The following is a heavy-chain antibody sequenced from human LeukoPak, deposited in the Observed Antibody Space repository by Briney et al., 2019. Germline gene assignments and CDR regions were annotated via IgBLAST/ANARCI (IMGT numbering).Heavy chain of an antibody. D-gene: IGHD2-21*02. V-gene: IGHV3-9*01. J-gene: IGHJ2*01. Sequence: GRSLRLSCAASGFSFGGYALPWVRQAPGKGLEWVASISWNSGDIVHADSVKGRFTISRDNAKNSLYLQMDSLRTEDTALYYCVKSGGYATAIRYFDLWGRGTLVTVSS. CDR1: GFSFGGYA. CDR2: ISWNSGDI. CDR3: VKSGGYATAIRYFDL.